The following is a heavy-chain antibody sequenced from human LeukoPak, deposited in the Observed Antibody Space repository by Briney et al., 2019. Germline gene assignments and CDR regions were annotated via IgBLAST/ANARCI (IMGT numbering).Heavy chain of an antibody. D-gene: IGHD6-13*01. CDR1: GFTISSSNW. CDR3: ARNIAAAGPSWFDG. J-gene: IGHJ5*02. CDR2: IYHSRST. V-gene: IGHV4-4*02. Sequence: AGTLSLTCAGSGFTISSSNWWRWVRQPPGKGLEWIGVIYHSRSTNYNPSLKSRVTISIDKSKNQFSLKMSSVTAADTAVYYCARNIAAAGPSWFDGWGQGTLVTVSS.